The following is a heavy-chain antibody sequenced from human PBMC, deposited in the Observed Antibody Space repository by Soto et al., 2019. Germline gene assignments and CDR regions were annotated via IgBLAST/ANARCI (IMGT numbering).Heavy chain of an antibody. CDR3: AKEGGLSGSYYISSSYYFDY. D-gene: IGHD1-26*01. Sequence: QVQLVESGGGVVQPGRSLRLSCAASGFTFSSYGMHWVRQAPGKGLEWVVIISYDGSNTYYADSVKGRFTISRDNSKNTLYLQMNSLRAEDTSVYYCAKEGGLSGSYYISSSYYFDYWGQGTLVTVSS. J-gene: IGHJ4*02. V-gene: IGHV3-30*18. CDR2: ISYDGSNT. CDR1: GFTFSSYG.